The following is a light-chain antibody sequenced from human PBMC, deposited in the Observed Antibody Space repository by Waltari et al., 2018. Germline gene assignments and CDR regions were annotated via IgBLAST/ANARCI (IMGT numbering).Light chain of an antibody. CDR2: DVS. CDR3: SSYTSSSTLYV. V-gene: IGLV2-14*03. J-gene: IGLJ1*01. CDR1: SSDIGGYNY. Sequence: QSALTQPASVSGSPGQSITISCTGTSSDIGGYNYVSWYQQHPGKAPKLMIYDVSNRPSGVSNRVSGSRSGNTASLTISGLQAEDEADYYCSSYTSSSTLYVFGTGTKVTVL.